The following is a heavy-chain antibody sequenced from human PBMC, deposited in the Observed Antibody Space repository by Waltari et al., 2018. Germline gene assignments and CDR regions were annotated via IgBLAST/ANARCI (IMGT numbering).Heavy chain of an antibody. V-gene: IGHV3-23*03. CDR1: GFTFSSYA. CDR3: TKGSLQEWLSFDI. D-gene: IGHD3-3*01. CDR2: IYSGGST. Sequence: EVQLLESGGGLVQPGGSLRLSCAASGFTFSSYAMSWVRQAPGKGLEWVSVIYSGGSTYYADSVKGRFTISRDNSKNTLYLQMNSLRAEDTAVYYCTKGSLQEWLSFDIWGQGTMVTVSS. J-gene: IGHJ3*02.